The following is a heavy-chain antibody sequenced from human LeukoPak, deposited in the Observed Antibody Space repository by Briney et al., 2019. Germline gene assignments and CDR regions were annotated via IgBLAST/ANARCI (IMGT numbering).Heavy chain of an antibody. D-gene: IGHD3-16*01. Sequence: ASVKVSCKASGYTFTGYYMHWVRQAPGQGLEWMGWINPNSGGTNYAQKFQGRVTMTRDTSISTAYMELSRLRSDDTAVYYCAIGLGDYYYYYMDVWAKGPRSPSP. CDR3: AIGLGDYYYYYMDV. V-gene: IGHV1-2*02. CDR2: INPNSGGT. J-gene: IGHJ6*03. CDR1: GYTFTGYY.